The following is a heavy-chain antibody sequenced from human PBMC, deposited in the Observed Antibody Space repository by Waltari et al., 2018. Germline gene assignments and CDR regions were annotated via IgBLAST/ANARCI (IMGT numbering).Heavy chain of an antibody. D-gene: IGHD6-13*01. CDR3: ARDPGEAAAGYMDV. V-gene: IGHV1-2*02. Sequence: QVQLVQSGAEVKKPGASVKVSCKASGYTFTGYYMHWVRPAPGQGLGWFGWINPNRGGTNYSKKFQGRVTMTRETSISTAYMELSRLRSDDTAVYYCARDPGEAAAGYMDVWGKGTTVTISS. J-gene: IGHJ6*03. CDR2: INPNRGGT. CDR1: GYTFTGYY.